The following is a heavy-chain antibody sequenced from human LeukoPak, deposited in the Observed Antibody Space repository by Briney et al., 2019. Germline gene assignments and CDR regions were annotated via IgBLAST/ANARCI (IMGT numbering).Heavy chain of an antibody. D-gene: IGHD2-2*01. Sequence: ASVKVSCKASGYTFTGYYMHWVRQAPGQGLEWMGWINPNSGGTNYAQKFQGRVTMTRDTSISTAYMELSRLRPDDTAVYYCARVNCSSTSCSFDYWGQGTLVTVSS. V-gene: IGHV1-2*02. CDR2: INPNSGGT. CDR3: ARVNCSSTSCSFDY. CDR1: GYTFTGYY. J-gene: IGHJ4*02.